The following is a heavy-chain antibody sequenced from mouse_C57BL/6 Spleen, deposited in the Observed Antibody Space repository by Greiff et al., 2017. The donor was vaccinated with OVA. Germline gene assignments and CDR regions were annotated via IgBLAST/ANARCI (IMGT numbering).Heavy chain of an antibody. V-gene: IGHV1-59*01. D-gene: IGHD1-1*01. Sequence: QVQLQQPGAELVRPGTSVKLSCKASGYTFTSYWMHWVKQRPGQGLEWIGVIDPSDSYTNYNQKFKGKATLTVDTSSSTAYMQLSSLTSEDSAVYYCARSPLLQGYFDYWGQGTTLTVSS. J-gene: IGHJ2*01. CDR2: IDPSDSYT. CDR3: ARSPLLQGYFDY. CDR1: GYTFTSYW.